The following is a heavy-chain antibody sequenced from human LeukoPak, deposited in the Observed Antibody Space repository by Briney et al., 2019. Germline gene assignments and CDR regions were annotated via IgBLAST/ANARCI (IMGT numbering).Heavy chain of an antibody. Sequence: SGGSLRLSCAASGFNFASNWMHWVRQAPGKGLEWVAVIWYDGSNKYYADSVKGRFTISRDNSKNTLYLQMNSLRAEDTAVYYCARAPPSPSVGALYYDFWSGYYSYYYYYGMDVWGQGTTVTVSS. CDR3: ARAPPSPSVGALYYDFWSGYYSYYYYYGMDV. J-gene: IGHJ6*02. CDR1: GFNFASNW. V-gene: IGHV3-33*08. CDR2: IWYDGSNK. D-gene: IGHD3-3*01.